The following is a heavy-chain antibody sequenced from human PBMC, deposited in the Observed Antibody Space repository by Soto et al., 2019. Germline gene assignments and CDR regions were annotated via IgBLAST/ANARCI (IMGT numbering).Heavy chain of an antibody. CDR2: INPNSGDT. CDR3: ARDLRGYSNGLHP. CDR1: GYTFNDYY. V-gene: IGHV1-2*02. D-gene: IGHD3-22*01. Sequence: ASVKVSCKTSGYTFNDYYIHWVRHAPGQGLEWLGWINPNSGDTDYAQKFQGRVTLTGDTSINTTYMQLSSLASGDTARYYCARDLRGYSNGLHPWGQGTLVTVSS. J-gene: IGHJ5*02.